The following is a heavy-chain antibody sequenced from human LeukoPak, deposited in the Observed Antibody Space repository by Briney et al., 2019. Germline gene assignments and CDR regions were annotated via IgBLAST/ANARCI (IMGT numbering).Heavy chain of an antibody. CDR2: IYTSGIT. CDR1: GGSISRYY. D-gene: IGHD3-3*02. J-gene: IGHJ6*02. V-gene: IGHV4-4*07. CDR3: AREAGPYTHFSSGMDV. Sequence: SETLSLTCTVSGGSISRYYWSWIRQSAGKGLEWIGRIYTSGITNYNPSLKSRVTMSIDTSKNQFSLKLSSVTAADTALYYCAREAGPYTHFSSGMDVWGQGTTVTVSS.